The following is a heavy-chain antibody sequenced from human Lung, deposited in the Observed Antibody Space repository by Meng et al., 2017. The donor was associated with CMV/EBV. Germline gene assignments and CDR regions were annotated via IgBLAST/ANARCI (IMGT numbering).Heavy chain of an antibody. V-gene: IGHV3-7*01. Sequence: GGSXRLXCAASGFTFSSYWMSWVRQAPGKGLEWVANIKQDGSEKYYVDSVKGRFTISRDNAKNSLYLQMNSLRAEDTAVYYCARDRYFDWLGDALDIWGQAXMVTVSS. J-gene: IGHJ3*02. CDR1: GFTFSSYW. D-gene: IGHD3-9*01. CDR3: ARDRYFDWLGDALDI. CDR2: IKQDGSEK.